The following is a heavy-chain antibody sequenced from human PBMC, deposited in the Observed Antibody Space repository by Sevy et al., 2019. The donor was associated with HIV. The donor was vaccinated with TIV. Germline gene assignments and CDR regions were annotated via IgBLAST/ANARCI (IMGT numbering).Heavy chain of an antibody. CDR3: ATHAGIAAAGRVFDY. Sequence: GGSLRLSCVASGFTFSDHYMEWVRQAPGKGLEWVGRTRNKADCYTPEYAASVKGRFTISRDDSKNSLYVQMNSLKTEDTAVYYCATHAGIAAAGRVFDYWGQGTLVTVSS. V-gene: IGHV3-72*01. D-gene: IGHD6-13*01. CDR1: GFTFSDHY. CDR2: TRNKADCYTP. J-gene: IGHJ4*02.